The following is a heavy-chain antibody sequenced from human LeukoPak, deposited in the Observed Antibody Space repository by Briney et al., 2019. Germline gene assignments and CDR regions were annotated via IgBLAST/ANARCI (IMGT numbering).Heavy chain of an antibody. V-gene: IGHV4-39*01. CDR3: ARNYGSGRDGDY. CDR2: IFYDGSP. CDR1: SGSISNSNYY. D-gene: IGHD3-10*01. Sequence: SETLSLTCTVSSGSISNSNYYWGWIRQPPGKGLEWIGSIFYDGSPDYNPSLKSRVTISVDTSKNQFSLKVNSVTAADTAVYFCARNYGSGRDGDYWGQGTLVTVSS. J-gene: IGHJ4*02.